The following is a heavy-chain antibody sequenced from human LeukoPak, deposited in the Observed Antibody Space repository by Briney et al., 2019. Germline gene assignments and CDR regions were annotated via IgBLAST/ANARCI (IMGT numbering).Heavy chain of an antibody. D-gene: IGHD3-22*01. CDR1: GFTFSTCS. J-gene: IGHJ3*02. CDR3: ASQEDYYDSSGLWEAFDI. CDR2: ISSSSSYI. Sequence: GGSLRLSCAASGFTFSTCSMNWVRQAPGKGLEWVSSISSSSSYIYYADSVKGRFTISRDNAKNSLYLQMNSLRAEDTAVYYCASQEDYYDSSGLWEAFDIWGQGTMVTVSS. V-gene: IGHV3-21*01.